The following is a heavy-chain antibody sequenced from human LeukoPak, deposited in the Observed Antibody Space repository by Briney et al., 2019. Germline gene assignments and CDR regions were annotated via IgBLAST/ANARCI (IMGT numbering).Heavy chain of an antibody. V-gene: IGHV4-4*07. J-gene: IGHJ4*02. CDR1: RDSFTPYY. Sequence: SETLSLTSSVSRDSFTPYYWGSIRQPHGKGPEWIGRLTTTGTTNYNPPLKGRVTMSLDTSNMQFSLKLTSVTAADTALYYCVRDAGSDDYGAKFDLWGQGILVSVYS. D-gene: IGHD4-17*01. CDR2: LTTTGTT. CDR3: VRDAGSDDYGAKFDL.